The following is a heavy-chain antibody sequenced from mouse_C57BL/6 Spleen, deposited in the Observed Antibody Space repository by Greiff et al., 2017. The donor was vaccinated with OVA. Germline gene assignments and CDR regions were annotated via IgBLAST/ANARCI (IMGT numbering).Heavy chain of an antibody. V-gene: IGHV1-59*01. CDR3: ARRSSGYAMDY. CDR2: IDPSDSYT. D-gene: IGHD3-2*02. CDR1: GYTFTSYW. J-gene: IGHJ4*01. Sequence: VQLQQPGAELVRPGTSVKLSCKASGYTFTSYWMHWVKQRPGQGLEWIGVIDPSDSYTNYNQKFKGKATLTVDTSSSTAYMQLSSLTSDDSAVYYCARRSSGYAMDYWGQGTSVTVSS.